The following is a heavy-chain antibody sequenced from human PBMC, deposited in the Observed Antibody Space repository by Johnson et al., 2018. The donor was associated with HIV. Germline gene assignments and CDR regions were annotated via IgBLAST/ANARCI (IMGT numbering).Heavy chain of an antibody. D-gene: IGHD1-26*01. CDR1: GFTFSSYA. Sequence: EVQLVESGGGLVQPGGSLRLSCAASGFTFSSYAMSWVRQAPGKGLEWVSAISGSGGSTYYGDSVKGRLTVSRDNSKNSLYLQMNSLRTEDTALYYCAKGGDTPGYDAVDIWGQGTMVTVSS. CDR3: AKGGDTPGYDAVDI. J-gene: IGHJ3*02. CDR2: ISGSGGST. V-gene: IGHV3-23*04.